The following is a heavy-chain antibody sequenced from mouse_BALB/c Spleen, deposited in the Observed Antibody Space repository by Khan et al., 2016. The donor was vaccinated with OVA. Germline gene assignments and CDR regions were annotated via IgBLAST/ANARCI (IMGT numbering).Heavy chain of an antibody. CDR1: GFTFSTYG. Sequence: EVQLVESGGDLVKPGGSLKLSCAASGFTFSTYGMSWVRQAPDQRLEWVATVSTGGSYTYYPDSVKGRFTISRDNAKNTLYLQMSGLRSEDTAMFYCTRLAYYDDSEGFAYWGQGTLVTVSA. CDR2: VSTGGSYT. CDR3: TRLAYYDDSEGFAY. D-gene: IGHD1-1*01. V-gene: IGHV5-6*01. J-gene: IGHJ3*01.